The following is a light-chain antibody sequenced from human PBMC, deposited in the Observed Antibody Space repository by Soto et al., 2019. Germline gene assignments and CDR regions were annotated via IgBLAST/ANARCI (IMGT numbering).Light chain of an antibody. CDR1: ISNIGNNY. CDR3: AAWDDTVRSYV. J-gene: IGLJ1*01. CDR2: RND. Sequence: QSVLTQPSSVSGTPGQGVTISCSGSISNIGNNYVYWFQQLPGTAPKVLTNRNDQRPSGVHDRFSGSKSGTSASLAISGLRSEDEADYYCAAWDDTVRSYVFGTGTKLTVL. V-gene: IGLV1-47*01.